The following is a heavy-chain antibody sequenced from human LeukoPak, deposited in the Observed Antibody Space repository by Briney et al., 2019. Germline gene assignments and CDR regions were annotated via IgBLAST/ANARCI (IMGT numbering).Heavy chain of an antibody. D-gene: IGHD3-10*01. CDR2: IYTSGTT. CDR1: GDSISSYY. J-gene: IGHJ4*02. Sequence: SETLSLTCSVSGDSISSYYWNWIRQPAGKGLEWSGLIYTSGTTNYNPSLKSRVTMSLDTPKNQFSLKLTSATAADTAVYYCATGGREYGSGSYYKGGYDYFFDHWGQGILVTVSS. V-gene: IGHV4-4*07. CDR3: ATGGREYGSGSYYKGGYDYFFDH.